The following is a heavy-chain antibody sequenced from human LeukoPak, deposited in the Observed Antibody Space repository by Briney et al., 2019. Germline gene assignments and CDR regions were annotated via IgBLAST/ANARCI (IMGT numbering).Heavy chain of an antibody. CDR1: GFTFRSYW. CDR3: ASDRATLDY. CDR2: IKQDGSEK. Sequence: GGSLRLSCAASGFTFRSYWMSWVRQAPGKGLEWVANIKQDGSEKYYVDSVEGRFTISRDNAKNSLHLQMNSLRAEDTAVYYCASDRATLDYWGQGTLVTVSS. J-gene: IGHJ4*02. V-gene: IGHV3-7*01. D-gene: IGHD2/OR15-2a*01.